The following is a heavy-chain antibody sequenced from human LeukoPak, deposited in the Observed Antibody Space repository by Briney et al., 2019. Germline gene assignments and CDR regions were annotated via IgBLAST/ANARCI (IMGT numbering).Heavy chain of an antibody. Sequence: GGSLRLSCAASGLTFRKFWMCWVRQAPGKGLEWVATIKQDGSGQYYVDSVKGRFTISRDNAQNSLYLQMNNQRAEDTAVYYCARSYGHSIDYWGQGTLVTVSS. V-gene: IGHV3-7*01. CDR3: ARSYGHSIDY. CDR1: GLTFRKFW. D-gene: IGHD3-10*01. CDR2: IKQDGSGQ. J-gene: IGHJ4*02.